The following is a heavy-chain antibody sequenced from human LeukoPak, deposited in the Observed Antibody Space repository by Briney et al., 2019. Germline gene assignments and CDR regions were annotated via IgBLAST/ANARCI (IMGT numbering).Heavy chain of an antibody. Sequence: ASVTVSFTASGYTFTGYYMHWVRQAPGQGLEWMGRINPNSGGTNYAQKFQGRVTMTRDTSISTAYMELSRLRSDDTAVYYCAHAPSLGYCSSTSCYPTQTSFDPWGQGTLVTVSS. CDR2: INPNSGGT. CDR1: GYTFTGYY. CDR3: AHAPSLGYCSSTSCYPTQTSFDP. D-gene: IGHD2-2*01. V-gene: IGHV1-2*06. J-gene: IGHJ5*02.